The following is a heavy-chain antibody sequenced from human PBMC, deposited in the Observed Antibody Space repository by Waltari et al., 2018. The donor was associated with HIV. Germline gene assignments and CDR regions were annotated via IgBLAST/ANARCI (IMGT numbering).Heavy chain of an antibody. J-gene: IGHJ6*02. D-gene: IGHD6-19*01. CDR3: VRRSVLGLDL. V-gene: IGHV3-30*04. CDR1: GAMISIHA. CDR2: ITYDGGNQ. Sequence: VQSGGGVAQPGRSLRLSCTASGAMISIHAMHWVRQSADKRLEWVAVITYDGGNQFVTDSLKGRFIISRDNARDTLYLEMKLLKVEDSGIYYCVRRSVLGLDLWGQGTTVIVS.